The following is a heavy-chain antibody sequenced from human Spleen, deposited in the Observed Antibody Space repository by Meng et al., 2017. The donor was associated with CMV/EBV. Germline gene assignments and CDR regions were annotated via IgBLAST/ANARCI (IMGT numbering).Heavy chain of an antibody. CDR2: ISAHNGNT. CDR3: ARFVDYDSSGYYPDFDY. V-gene: IGHV1-18*01. D-gene: IGHD3-22*01. CDR1: GYTFVNYG. Sequence: ASVKVSCKASGYTFVNYGISWVRQAPGQGLEWMGWISAHNGNTNYAQKLQGRVTMTTDTSTSTAYMELRNLRSDDTAMYYCARFVDYDSSGYYPDFDYWGQGTLVTVSS. J-gene: IGHJ4*02.